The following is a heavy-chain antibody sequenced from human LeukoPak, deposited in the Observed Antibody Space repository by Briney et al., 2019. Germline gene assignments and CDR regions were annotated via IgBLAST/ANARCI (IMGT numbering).Heavy chain of an antibody. D-gene: IGHD1-26*01. CDR2: IYTSGST. Sequence: SQTLSLTCPVSGGSISSGSYYWSWIRQPAGKGLEWIGRIYTSGSTNYNPSLKSRVTISVDTSKNQFSLKLSSVTAADTAVYYCARVGATFDYWGQGTLVTVSS. CDR1: GGSISSGSYY. V-gene: IGHV4-61*02. CDR3: ARVGATFDY. J-gene: IGHJ4*02.